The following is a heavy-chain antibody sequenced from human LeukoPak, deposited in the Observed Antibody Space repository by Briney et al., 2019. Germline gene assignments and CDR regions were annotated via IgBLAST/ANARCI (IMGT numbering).Heavy chain of an antibody. CDR3: ASGLWFGELLPRVYYYYYMDV. CDR2: IFYSGTT. Sequence: PSETLSLTCTVSGGSISSSSYYWSWIRQPPGKGLEWIGSIFYSGTTYYNPSLKSRVTISVDTSKNQFSLRLSSVTAADTAVYYCASGLWFGELLPRVYYYYYMDVWGKGTTVTISS. J-gene: IGHJ6*03. V-gene: IGHV4-39*07. CDR1: GGSISSSSYY. D-gene: IGHD3-10*01.